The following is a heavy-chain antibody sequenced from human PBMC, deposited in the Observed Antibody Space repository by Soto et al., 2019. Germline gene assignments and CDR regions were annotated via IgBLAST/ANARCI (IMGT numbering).Heavy chain of an antibody. V-gene: IGHV4-34*01. CDR2: INHSGST. Sequence: PSETLSLTCAVYGGSFSGYYWSWIRQPPGKGLEWIGEINHSGSTNYNPSLKSRVTISVDTSKNQFSLKLSSVTAADTAVYYCARGRGSPLDYWGQGTLVTVSS. CDR3: ARGRGSPLDY. J-gene: IGHJ4*02. CDR1: GGSFSGYY.